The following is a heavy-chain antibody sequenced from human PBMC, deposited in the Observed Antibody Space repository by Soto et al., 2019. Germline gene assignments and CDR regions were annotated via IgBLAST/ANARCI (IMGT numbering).Heavy chain of an antibody. Sequence: SETLSLTCAVSSGSISSSNWWSWVRQPPGKGLEWIGEIYHSGSTNYNPPLKSRVTISVDKSKNQFSLKLSSVTAADTAVYYCARGVVVAARYFDLWGRGTLVTVSS. CDR3: ARGVVVAARYFDL. J-gene: IGHJ2*01. D-gene: IGHD2-15*01. CDR2: IYHSGST. V-gene: IGHV4-4*02. CDR1: SGSISSSNW.